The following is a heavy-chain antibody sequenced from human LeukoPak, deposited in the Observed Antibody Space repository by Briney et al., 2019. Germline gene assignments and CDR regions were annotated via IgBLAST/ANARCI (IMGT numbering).Heavy chain of an antibody. J-gene: IGHJ4*02. V-gene: IGHV3-23*01. CDR2: ISGSGDYT. CDR3: ARRIPATASGLDY. D-gene: IGHD2-2*01. CDR1: GFNFSSYA. Sequence: GGSLRLSCAASGFNFSSYAMSWVRQAPGKGLEWVSTISGSGDYTYYADSVKGRFTISRDNSKNTLYLQMNRLSAEDTAVYYCARRIPATASGLDYWGQGTLVTVSS.